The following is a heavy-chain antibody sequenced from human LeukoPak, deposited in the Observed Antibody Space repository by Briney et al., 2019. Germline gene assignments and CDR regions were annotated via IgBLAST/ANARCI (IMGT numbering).Heavy chain of an antibody. J-gene: IGHJ6*03. CDR2: IYYSGST. CDR3: ARRAGRDYYGSGSYRYYYYYMDV. Sequence: PSETLSLTCTVSGGSISSSSYYWGWIRQPPGKGLEWIGSIYYSGSTYYNPSLKSRVTISVDTSKNQFSLKLSSVTAADTAVYYCARRAGRDYYGSGSYRYYYYYMDVWGKGTTVTISS. V-gene: IGHV4-39*07. D-gene: IGHD3-10*01. CDR1: GGSISSSSYY.